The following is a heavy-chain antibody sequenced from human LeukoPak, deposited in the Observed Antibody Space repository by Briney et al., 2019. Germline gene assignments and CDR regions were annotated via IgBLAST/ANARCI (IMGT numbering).Heavy chain of an antibody. CDR1: GFTFSSYA. CDR3: ARGYNWNYAPFDY. J-gene: IGHJ4*02. D-gene: IGHD1-7*01. CDR2: ISYDGNKK. Sequence: GGSLRLSCAASGFTFSSYAMHGVRQAPGKGLEGGAVISYDGNKKYYGDPVKGRFTISRDNSKNTLYLPMNSLRAEDTAVYYCARGYNWNYAPFDYWGQGTLVTVSS. V-gene: IGHV3-30-3*01.